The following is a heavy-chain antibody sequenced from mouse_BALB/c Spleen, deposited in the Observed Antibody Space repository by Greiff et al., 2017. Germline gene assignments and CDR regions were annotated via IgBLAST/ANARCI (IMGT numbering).Heavy chain of an antibody. Sequence: EVQRVESGGGLVQPGGSLKLSCAASGFTFSSYGMSWVRQTPDKRLELVATINSNGGSTYYPDSVKGRFTISRDNAKNTLYLQMSSLKSEDTAMYYCARDRDGYPFDYWGQGTTLTVSS. CDR2: INSNGGST. V-gene: IGHV5-6-3*01. D-gene: IGHD2-3*01. J-gene: IGHJ2*01. CDR3: ARDRDGYPFDY. CDR1: GFTFSSYG.